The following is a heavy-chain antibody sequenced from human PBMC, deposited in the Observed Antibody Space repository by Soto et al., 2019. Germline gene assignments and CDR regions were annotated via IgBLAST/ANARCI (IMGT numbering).Heavy chain of an antibody. D-gene: IGHD4-17*01. CDR1: GGTLSNSA. CDR3: ARMADSLTTVTYYFFDT. J-gene: IGHJ4*02. Sequence: SVKVSCKASGGTLSNSAISWVRQAPGQRLQWMGGIIPVFNTSNFAQNLQGRVKFSADESTSTAYMELSGLTSDDTAMYFCARMADSLTTVTYYFFDTWGQGTQVTVSS. CDR2: IIPVFNTS. V-gene: IGHV1-69*13.